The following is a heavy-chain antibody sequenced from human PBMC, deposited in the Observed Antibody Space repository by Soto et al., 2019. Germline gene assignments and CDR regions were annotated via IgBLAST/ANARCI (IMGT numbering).Heavy chain of an antibody. J-gene: IGHJ4*02. V-gene: IGHV3-23*01. CDR2: VSGSGGST. D-gene: IGHD3-9*01. Sequence: EVQLLESGGGLVQLGGSLRPSCAASGFTFSSYAMSWVRQAPGKGLEGVSSVSGSGGSTYYADSVKGRFTISRDNSKNTLYLQMNSLRAEDTAVYFCAKLPQYETLTGYLNYFDYWGPGILVTVSS. CDR1: GFTFSSYA. CDR3: AKLPQYETLTGYLNYFDY.